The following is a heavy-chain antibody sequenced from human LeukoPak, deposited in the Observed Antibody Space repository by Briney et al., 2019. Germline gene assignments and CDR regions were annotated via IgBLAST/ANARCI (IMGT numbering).Heavy chain of an antibody. V-gene: IGHV3-21*01. CDR1: GFTFSSHS. J-gene: IGHJ4*02. CDR2: ISSSSSYI. D-gene: IGHD1-7*01. CDR3: ARDRGGEGWNYVVTPPYFDY. Sequence: PGGSLRLSCAASGFTFSSHSMNWVRQAPGKGLEWVSSISSSSSYIYYADSVKGRFTISRDNAKNSLYLQMNSLRAEDTAVYYCARDRGGEGWNYVVTPPYFDYWGQGTLVTVSS.